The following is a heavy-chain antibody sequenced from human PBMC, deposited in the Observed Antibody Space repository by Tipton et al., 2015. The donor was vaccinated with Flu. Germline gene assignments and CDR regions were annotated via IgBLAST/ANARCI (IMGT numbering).Heavy chain of an antibody. CDR1: GFTFSSYA. V-gene: IGHV3-30*01. Sequence: SLRLSCAASGFTFSSYAMHWVRQAPGKGLEWVAVISYDGSNKYYADSVKGRFTISRDNSKNTLYLQMYSLRAEDTAVYNCARDRRYFGNSSGPLNWFDPWGQGTLVNVSS. D-gene: IGHD3-22*01. J-gene: IGHJ5*02. CDR3: ARDRRYFGNSSGPLNWFDP. CDR2: ISYDGSNK.